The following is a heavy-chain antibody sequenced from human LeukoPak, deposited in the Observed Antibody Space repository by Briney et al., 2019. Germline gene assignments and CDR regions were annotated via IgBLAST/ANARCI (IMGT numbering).Heavy chain of an antibody. V-gene: IGHV3-33*08. Sequence: GGSLRLSCVGSGFTFNTHGMHWVRQAPGKGLEWVAVIWYDGSNKYYADSVKGRFTISRDNSKNTLYLQMNSLRAEDTAVYYCARDTSSGWYLTHWGQGTLVTVSP. D-gene: IGHD6-19*01. CDR2: IWYDGSNK. CDR3: ARDTSSGWYLTH. CDR1: GFTFNTHG. J-gene: IGHJ4*02.